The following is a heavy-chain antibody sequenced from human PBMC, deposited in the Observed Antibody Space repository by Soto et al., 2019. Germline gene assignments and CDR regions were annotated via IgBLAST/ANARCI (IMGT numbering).Heavy chain of an antibody. J-gene: IGHJ6*02. CDR1: GFIFSAYG. CDR2: ISYDGSNK. Sequence: QVHLVESGGGVVQPGRSLRLSCGASGFIFSAYGMHWVRQAPGKGLEWVAFISYDGSNKQYVDSVKGRFTISRDNSKEKVYLQMNSLRDEDRAVYHCAKDLSSPTYGLEDWGQGTTVTVSS. V-gene: IGHV3-30*18. CDR3: AKDLSSPTYGLED.